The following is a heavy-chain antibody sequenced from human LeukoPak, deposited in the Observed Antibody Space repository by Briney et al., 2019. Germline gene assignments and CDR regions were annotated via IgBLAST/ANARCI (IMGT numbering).Heavy chain of an antibody. J-gene: IGHJ4*02. CDR2: INHSGST. CDR3: AREEVNGLAEGFDY. V-gene: IGHV4-34*01. Sequence: SETLSLTCAVYGGSLSGYYLSWIRHPPGKGREWMGEINHSGSTKYNPYLKSRVTISVDTSKNHSSLKLSSVAAAGTAVDYCAREEVNGLAEGFDYWGQGTLVTVSS. D-gene: IGHD3/OR15-3a*01. CDR1: GGSLSGYY.